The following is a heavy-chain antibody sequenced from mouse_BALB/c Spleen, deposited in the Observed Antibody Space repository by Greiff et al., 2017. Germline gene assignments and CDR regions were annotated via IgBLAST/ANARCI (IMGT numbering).Heavy chain of an antibody. J-gene: IGHJ4*01. CDR3: ARDHLRVYDAMDY. Sequence: EVQVVESGGGLVKPGGSLKLSCAASGFTFSDYYMYWVRQTPEQRLEWVATISDGGSYTYYPDSVKGRCTISRDNATNNQYLQMSSLKSEDTAMYYCARDHLRVYDAMDYWGQGTSVTVSS. CDR2: ISDGGSYT. CDR1: GFTFSDYY. V-gene: IGHV5-4*02.